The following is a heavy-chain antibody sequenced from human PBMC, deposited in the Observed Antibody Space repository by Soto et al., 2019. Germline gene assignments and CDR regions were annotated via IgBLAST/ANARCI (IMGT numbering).Heavy chain of an antibody. CDR1: GYTFTGYY. J-gene: IGHJ6*02. CDR2: INPNSGGT. Sequence: GASVKVSCKASGYTFTGYYMHWVRQAPGQGLEWMGWINPNSGGTNYAQKFQGWVTMTRDTSISTAYMELSRLRSDDTAVYYCARGTLALSPRAYYDFWSGYYYYGMDVWGQGTTVTVSS. V-gene: IGHV1-2*04. D-gene: IGHD3-3*01. CDR3: ARGTLALSPRAYYDFWSGYYYYGMDV.